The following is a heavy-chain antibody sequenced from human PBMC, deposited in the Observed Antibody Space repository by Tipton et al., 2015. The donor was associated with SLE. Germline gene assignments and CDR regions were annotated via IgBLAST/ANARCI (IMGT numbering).Heavy chain of an antibody. V-gene: IGHV3-7*04. CDR2: IKDDGGGE. D-gene: IGHD6-6*01. Sequence: SLRLSCAASGFPFSNYWMTWVRQAPGKGLEWVANIKDDGGGEHYLDSVKGRFTIYRDNPKNSLHLQMSSLRPEDTAVYYCARGLAASGPWGQGTLVTVSS. CDR3: ARGLAASGP. CDR1: GFPFSNYW. J-gene: IGHJ5*02.